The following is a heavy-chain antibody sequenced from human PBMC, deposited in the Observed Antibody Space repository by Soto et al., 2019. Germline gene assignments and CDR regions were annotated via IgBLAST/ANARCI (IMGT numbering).Heavy chain of an antibody. CDR3: ARAETTVVTRGYYYGMDV. Sequence: QVQLQESGPGLVKPSQTLSLTCTVSGGSISRGGYYWSWIRQHPGKGLEWIGYIYYSGSTYYNHSLKSRVTISVDTSKNQFALKLSSVTAADTALYYCARAETTVVTRGYYYGMDVWGQGTTVTVSS. CDR1: GGSISRGGYY. D-gene: IGHD4-17*01. J-gene: IGHJ6*02. CDR2: IYYSGST. V-gene: IGHV4-31*03.